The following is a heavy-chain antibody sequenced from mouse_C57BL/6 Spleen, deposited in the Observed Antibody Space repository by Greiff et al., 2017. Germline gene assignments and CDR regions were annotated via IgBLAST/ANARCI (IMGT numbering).Heavy chain of an antibody. V-gene: IGHV5-17*01. Sequence: EVQRVESGGGLVKPGGSLKLSCAASGFTFSDYGMHWVRQAPEKGLEWVAYISSGSSTIYYADTVKGRFTISRDNAKNTLFLQMTSLRSEDTAMYYCAGRGLPHAMGYWGQGTSVTVSS. CDR2: ISSGSSTI. CDR1: GFTFSDYG. CDR3: AGRGLPHAMGY. D-gene: IGHD3-1*01. J-gene: IGHJ4*01.